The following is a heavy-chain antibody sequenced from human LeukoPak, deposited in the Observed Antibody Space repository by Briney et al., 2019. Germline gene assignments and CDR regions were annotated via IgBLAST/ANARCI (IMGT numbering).Heavy chain of an antibody. J-gene: IGHJ4*02. CDR1: GFTFSSSW. CDR2: MNSDGSVT. D-gene: IGHD7-27*01. CDR3: IRALNGDKDY. V-gene: IGHV3-74*01. Sequence: GGSLRLSCAATGFTFSSSWMHWVRQAPGKGLVWVSLMNSDGSVTNYADSAKGRFTISRDNAKNTLYLQMNSLRVEDTAVYYCIRALNGDKDYWGQGTLVTVSS.